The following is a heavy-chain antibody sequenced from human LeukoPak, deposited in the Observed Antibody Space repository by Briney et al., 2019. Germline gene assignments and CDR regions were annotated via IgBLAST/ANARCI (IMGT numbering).Heavy chain of an antibody. CDR3: ARYVNTIFGVVIKRLYYFDY. CDR1: GGSISSGDYY. J-gene: IGHJ4*02. CDR2: IYYSGST. V-gene: IGHV4-30-4*01. D-gene: IGHD3-3*01. Sequence: SQTLSLTCTVSGGSISSGDYYWSWIRQPPGKGLEWIGYIYYSGSTYYNPSLKSRDTISVDTSKNQFSLKLSSVTAADTAVYYCARYVNTIFGVVIKRLYYFDYWGQGTLVTVSS.